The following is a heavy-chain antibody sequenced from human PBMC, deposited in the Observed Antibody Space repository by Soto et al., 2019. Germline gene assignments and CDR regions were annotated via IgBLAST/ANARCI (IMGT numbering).Heavy chain of an antibody. CDR2: VFHTGNT. CDR1: GDSMTRSVW. CDR3: ARKAWVRFDY. V-gene: IGHV4-4*02. Sequence: LSLTCTVSGDSMTRSVWWTWVRQPPGKGLEWIGEVFHTGNTNYNPSLKSRVTMSVDKSTNEFSLKVTSVTAADTAIYYCARKAWVRFDYWGQGALVTVSS. J-gene: IGHJ4*02. D-gene: IGHD7-27*01.